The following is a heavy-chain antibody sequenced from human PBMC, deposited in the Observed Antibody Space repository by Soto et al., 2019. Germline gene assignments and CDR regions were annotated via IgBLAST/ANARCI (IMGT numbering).Heavy chain of an antibody. Sequence: SQTLSLTCAISGDSVSSNSAAWNWIRPSPSRGLEWLGRTYYRSKWYNDYAVSVKSRITINPDTSKNQFSLQLNSVTPEDTAVYYCARDRGGIAVPNSPFDYWGQGTLVTVSS. CDR2: TYYRSKWYN. V-gene: IGHV6-1*01. CDR3: ARDRGGIAVPNSPFDY. CDR1: GDSVSSNSAA. D-gene: IGHD6-19*01. J-gene: IGHJ4*02.